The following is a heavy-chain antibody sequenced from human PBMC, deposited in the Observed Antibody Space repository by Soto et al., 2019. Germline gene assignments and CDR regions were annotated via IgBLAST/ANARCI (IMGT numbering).Heavy chain of an antibody. D-gene: IGHD2-21*02. V-gene: IGHV3-11*05. CDR2: ISSTSTYT. Sequence: QVQLVESGGDLVKPGGSLRLSCAASGFTFSDYYMSWIRQAPGKGLEWVSYISSTSTYTDYADSVKGRFTISRDNAKNSLYLQVNSLRAEDTAVYYCARAGDYDYYYAMDFWGQGTTVTVSS. CDR1: GFTFSDYY. CDR3: ARAGDYDYYYAMDF. J-gene: IGHJ6*02.